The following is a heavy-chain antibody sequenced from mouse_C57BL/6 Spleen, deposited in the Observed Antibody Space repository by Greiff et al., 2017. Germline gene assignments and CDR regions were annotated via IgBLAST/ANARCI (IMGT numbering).Heavy chain of an antibody. D-gene: IGHD1-1*01. CDR2: LDPSDSYT. CDR3: ARNRDYYYGSRGAMDY. CDR1: GYTFTSYW. J-gene: IGHJ4*01. Sequence: QVQLQQPGAELVKPGASVKLSCKASGYTFTSYWMQWVKQRPGQGLEWIGELDPSDSYTNYNQKFKGKATLTVDTSSSTAYMQLSSLTSEDSAVYYCARNRDYYYGSRGAMDYWGQGTSVTVSS. V-gene: IGHV1-50*01.